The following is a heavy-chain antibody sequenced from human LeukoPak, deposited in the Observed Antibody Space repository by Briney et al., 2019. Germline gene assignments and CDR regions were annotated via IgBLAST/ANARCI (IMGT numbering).Heavy chain of an antibody. D-gene: IGHD3-22*01. CDR3: AKDLRIVVVIKPFDY. V-gene: IGHV3-23*01. Sequence: GGSLRLSCTASGFSFRSYAMCWVRQAPGKGLEWVSAISGSGGSTYYANSVKGRFTISRDNSKNTLYLQMNSLRAEDAALYYCAKDLRIVVVIKPFDYWGQGTLVTVSS. J-gene: IGHJ4*02. CDR1: GFSFRSYA. CDR2: ISGSGGST.